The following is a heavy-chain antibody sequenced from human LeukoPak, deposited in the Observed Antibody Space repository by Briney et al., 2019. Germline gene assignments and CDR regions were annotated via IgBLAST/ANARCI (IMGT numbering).Heavy chain of an antibody. J-gene: IGHJ3*01. CDR3: ARDYTSAEWLGFAFDV. CDR1: GYTFTSYG. V-gene: IGHV1-18*01. Sequence: ASVKVSCKASGYTFTSYGISWVRQAPGQGLEWMGWISAYNGNTNYAQKFQGRVTMTTDTSTSTAYMELRSLRSDDTAVYYCARDYTSAEWLGFAFDVWGQGTMISVSS. CDR2: ISAYNGNT. D-gene: IGHD6-19*01.